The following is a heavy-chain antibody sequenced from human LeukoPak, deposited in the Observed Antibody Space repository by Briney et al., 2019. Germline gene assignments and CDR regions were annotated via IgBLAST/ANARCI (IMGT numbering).Heavy chain of an antibody. CDR1: GFTFSSYA. D-gene: IGHD3-22*01. J-gene: IGHJ4*02. V-gene: IGHV3-30-3*01. CDR2: ISYDGNNK. Sequence: GGSLRLSCAASGFTFSSYAMHWARQAPGKGLEWVAVISYDGNNKYYADSVKGRFTTSRDNSKNTLYLQMNSLRVEDTAVYYCARVYDSSGDLFDYWGQGTLVTVSS. CDR3: ARVYDSSGDLFDY.